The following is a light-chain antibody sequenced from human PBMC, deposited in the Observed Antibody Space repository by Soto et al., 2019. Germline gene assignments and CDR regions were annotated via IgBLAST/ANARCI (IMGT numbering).Light chain of an antibody. CDR3: QQYYNLALT. CDR2: DAS. V-gene: IGKV1-33*01. CDR1: QDINSF. Sequence: DIQMTQSPASLSVSVGDRVTITRQTSQDINSFLNWYQQKPGKAPKLLIYDASSLETGVPSRFSGSGSGTDFTFTISSLQPEDIATYYCQQYYNLALTFGGGTKVEIK. J-gene: IGKJ4*01.